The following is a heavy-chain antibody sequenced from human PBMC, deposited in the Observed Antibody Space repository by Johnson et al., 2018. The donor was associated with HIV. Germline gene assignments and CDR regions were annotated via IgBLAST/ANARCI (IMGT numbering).Heavy chain of an antibody. V-gene: IGHV3-30*02. Sequence: QVQLVESGGGVVQPGGSLRLSCAASAFTFSSYGMHWVRQAPGKGLEWVAFIRYDGSNKYYADSVKGRFTISRDNSKNTLYLQMNSLRAEDTAVYYCARESRTTVVIRGGAFDIWGQGTMVTVSS. CDR2: IRYDGSNK. CDR3: ARESRTTVVIRGGAFDI. J-gene: IGHJ3*02. D-gene: IGHD4-23*01. CDR1: AFTFSSYG.